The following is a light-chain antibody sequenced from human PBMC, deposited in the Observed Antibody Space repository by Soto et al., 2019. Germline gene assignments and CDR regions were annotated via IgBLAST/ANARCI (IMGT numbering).Light chain of an antibody. CDR3: CSSAGRIVV. Sequence: QSALTQPRSVSGSPGQSVTVSCTGTSSDVGGYNYVAWYQQHPGKAPKLMISDVNKRPSGVPDRFSGSKSGNTASLTISGLQAEDEADYYCCSSAGRIVVFGTGTKLTVL. V-gene: IGLV2-11*01. CDR2: DVN. J-gene: IGLJ1*01. CDR1: SSDVGGYNY.